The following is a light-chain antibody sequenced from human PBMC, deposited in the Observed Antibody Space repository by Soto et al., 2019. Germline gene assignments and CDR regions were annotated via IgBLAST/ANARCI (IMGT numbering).Light chain of an antibody. CDR3: QQYNSYRWT. V-gene: IGKV1-5*01. CDR1: QSISSW. J-gene: IGKJ1*01. CDR2: DAS. Sequence: DIQMTQSASTLSASEGDRVTITCLASQSISSWLAWYQQKPGKAPKLLIYDASSLESGVPSWFSGSGSGTEFTLTISSLQPDDFATYYCQQYNSYRWTFGQGTKVDIK.